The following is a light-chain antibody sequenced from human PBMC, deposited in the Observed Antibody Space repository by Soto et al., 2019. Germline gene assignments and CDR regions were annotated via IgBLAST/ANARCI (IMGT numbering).Light chain of an antibody. CDR1: QSVSSSY. J-gene: IGKJ1*01. CDR2: GAS. CDR3: QQYGSSPRT. Sequence: EIVFTQSPGTLSFSPGERATLSCRVSQSVSSSYLAWYQQKPSQAPRLLIYGASSRATGIPDRFSGSGSGTDFTLTISRLEPEDFAVYYCQQYGSSPRTFGQGTKVDIK. V-gene: IGKV3-20*01.